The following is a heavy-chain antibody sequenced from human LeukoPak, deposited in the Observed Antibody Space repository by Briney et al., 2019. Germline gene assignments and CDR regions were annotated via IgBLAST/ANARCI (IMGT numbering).Heavy chain of an antibody. D-gene: IGHD1-26*01. CDR2: INKDGGEK. CDR3: VKDSPPRYSGSPPAY. J-gene: IGHJ4*02. CDR1: GFTFSSYW. V-gene: IGHV3-7*03. Sequence: GGSLRLSCAASGFTFSSYWMSWVRQAPGKGLEWVANINKDGGEKDYVDSVKGRFTISRDNAKNSLYLQMNSLRADDTAVYYCVKDSPPRYSGSPPAYWGQGTLVTVSS.